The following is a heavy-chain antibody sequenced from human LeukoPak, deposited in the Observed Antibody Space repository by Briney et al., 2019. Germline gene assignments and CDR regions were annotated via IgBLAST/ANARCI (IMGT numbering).Heavy chain of an antibody. Sequence: ASATVSCKASGYSFTTYAMNWVRQAPGQGLEWMGWIKTNTGNPTYAQCFTGRFVFSLDTSVSTAYLQISRLKAEDTAVYYCARELLISRTWFDPWGQGTLVTVSS. CDR2: IKTNTGNP. CDR1: GYSFTTYA. CDR3: ARELLISRTWFDP. D-gene: IGHD3-22*01. J-gene: IGHJ5*02. V-gene: IGHV7-4-1*02.